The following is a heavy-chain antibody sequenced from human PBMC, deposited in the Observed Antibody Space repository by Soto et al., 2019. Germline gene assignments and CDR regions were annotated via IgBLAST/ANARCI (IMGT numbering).Heavy chain of an antibody. Sequence: PGWSLRLSCTASEFTFGDDAMSWFRQAPGKGLEWVGFIRSKSYGGKTEYAASVKGRFTISRDDSKSIAYLQMNSLKTEDTAVYYCTSPRGRGYDYYYGMDVWGQGTTVNVSS. CDR2: IRSKSYGGKT. V-gene: IGHV3-49*03. J-gene: IGHJ6*02. CDR3: TSPRGRGYDYYYGMDV. D-gene: IGHD5-12*01. CDR1: EFTFGDDA.